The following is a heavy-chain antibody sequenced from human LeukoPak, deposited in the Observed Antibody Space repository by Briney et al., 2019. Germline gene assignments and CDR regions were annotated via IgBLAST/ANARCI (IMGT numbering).Heavy chain of an antibody. CDR1: GFTFSSYG. J-gene: IGHJ4*02. V-gene: IGHV3-30*18. CDR3: AKDFGGIFLTFFFDY. CDR2: ISYDGGQK. Sequence: GGSLRLSCAVSGFTFSSYGMHWVRQTPGKGLEWVAVISYDGGQKSYVDSAKGRFTISRDNSKNTLYLQMNSLRPEDTAVYYCAKDFGGIFLTFFFDYWGQGTVVTVSS. D-gene: IGHD3-3*01.